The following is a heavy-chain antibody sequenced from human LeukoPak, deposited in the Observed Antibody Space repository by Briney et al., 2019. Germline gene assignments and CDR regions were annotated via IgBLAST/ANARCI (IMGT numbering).Heavy chain of an antibody. V-gene: IGHV1-18*01. CDR2: ISDYNGNT. J-gene: IGHJ6*03. Sequence: ASVKVSCKASGYTFTSYGISWVRQAPGQGLEWMGWISDYNGNTNYAQKLQGRVTMTTDTSTSTAYMELRSLRSDDTAVYYCARGGVKTDIVVVPAAARPPYYMDVWGKGTTVTISS. CDR1: GYTFTSYG. CDR3: ARGGVKTDIVVVPAAARPPYYMDV. D-gene: IGHD2-2*01.